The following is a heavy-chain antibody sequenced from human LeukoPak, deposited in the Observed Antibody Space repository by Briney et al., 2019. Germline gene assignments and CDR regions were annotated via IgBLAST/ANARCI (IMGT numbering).Heavy chain of an antibody. V-gene: IGHV3-7*05. CDR2: IKQDGSEK. J-gene: IGHJ3*02. D-gene: IGHD5-18*01. Sequence: GGSLRLSCAASGFTFRRYWMSWVCQAPGKGLEWVATIKQDGSEKYYVDSVKGRFTISRDNAKNSLYLQMNSLRVDDTAVYYCVRDRGYRAFDIWGQGTMVTVSS. CDR1: GFTFRRYW. CDR3: VRDRGYRAFDI.